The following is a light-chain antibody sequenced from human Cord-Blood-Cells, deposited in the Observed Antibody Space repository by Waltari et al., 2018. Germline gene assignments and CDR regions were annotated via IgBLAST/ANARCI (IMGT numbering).Light chain of an antibody. CDR1: SSNIGSNT. J-gene: IGLJ3*02. CDR2: SNN. V-gene: IGLV1-44*01. CDR3: AAWDDSLNGPV. Sequence: QSVLTQPPSASGTPGQRVTISCSGSSSNIGSNTVNWYQQLPGTAPKLRIYSNNLRPSGVPARFSGSKSGNSASLAIRGLQSEDGADYYCAAWDDSLNGPVFGGGTKLTVL.